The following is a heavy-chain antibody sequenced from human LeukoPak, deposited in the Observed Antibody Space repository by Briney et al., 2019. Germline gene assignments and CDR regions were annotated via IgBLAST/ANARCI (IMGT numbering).Heavy chain of an antibody. Sequence: GGSLRLSCAASVFTFSSYAMSCVRQAPGKGLEWVSAISGSGGSTYYADSVKGRFTISRDNSKNTLYLQMNSLRAEDTAVYYCAGLLWFGELPYYYGMDVWGQGTTVTVSS. CDR2: ISGSGGST. CDR3: AGLLWFGELPYYYGMDV. D-gene: IGHD3-10*01. CDR1: VFTFSSYA. J-gene: IGHJ6*02. V-gene: IGHV3-23*01.